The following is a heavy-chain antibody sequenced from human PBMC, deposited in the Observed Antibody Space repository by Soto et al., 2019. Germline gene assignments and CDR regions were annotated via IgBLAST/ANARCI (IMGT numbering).Heavy chain of an antibody. CDR1: GYTLTGLS. CDR2: FDPEDGET. J-gene: IGHJ6*02. Sequence: ASVKVSCKVSGYTLTGLSMHWVRQAPGKGLEWMGGFDPEDGETIYAQKFQGRVTMTEDTSTDTAYMELSSLRSEDTAVYYCATTVAGYYYYGMDVWGQGTTVTVSS. D-gene: IGHD6-19*01. V-gene: IGHV1-24*01. CDR3: ATTVAGYYYYGMDV.